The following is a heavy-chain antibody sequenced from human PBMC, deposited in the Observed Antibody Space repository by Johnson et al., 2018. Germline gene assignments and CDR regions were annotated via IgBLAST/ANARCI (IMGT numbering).Heavy chain of an antibody. CDR1: GYTFTSYD. D-gene: IGHD3-22*01. CDR2: MNPNSGNT. Sequence: QVQLVQSGAEVKKPGASVKVSCKASGYTFTSYDINWVRQATGQGLEWMGWMNPNSGNTGYAQKFQGRVTMTRNTSTSTVYMELSSLRSEDTAVYYCARDRGSITMIVVVPNEDYYYGMDVWGQGTTVTVSS. V-gene: IGHV1-8*01. J-gene: IGHJ6*02. CDR3: ARDRGSITMIVVVPNEDYYYGMDV.